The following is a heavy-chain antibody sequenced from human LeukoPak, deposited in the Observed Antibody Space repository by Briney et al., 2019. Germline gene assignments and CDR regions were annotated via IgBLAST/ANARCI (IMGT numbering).Heavy chain of an antibody. J-gene: IGHJ4*02. D-gene: IGHD3-22*01. CDR2: FGRGGKT. Sequence: GGSLRLSCAASGFTFSSYGMTWVRKAPRKGLEWVSTFGRGGKTYYADSLKGRFIISRDNSVNTLYLQMNSLRAEDTAVYYCAKRDSSGHHYFDYWGQGILVTVSS. V-gene: IGHV3-23*01. CDR3: AKRDSSGHHYFDY. CDR1: GFTFSSYG.